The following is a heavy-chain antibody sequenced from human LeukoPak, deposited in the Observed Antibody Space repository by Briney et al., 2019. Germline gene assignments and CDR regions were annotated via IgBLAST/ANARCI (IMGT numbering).Heavy chain of an antibody. V-gene: IGHV3-21*01. CDR3: ARSMAQDVDAFDI. CDR2: ISSSSRYI. D-gene: IGHD2-21*01. CDR1: GFTLSNYS. J-gene: IGHJ3*02. Sequence: KPGGSLRLSCAVSGFTLSNYSMNWVRQAPAKGLDWVSSISSSSRYIYYADSVKGRFTISRDNAKNSLYLQMNSLRAEDTAVYYCARSMAQDVDAFDIWGQGTMVTVSS.